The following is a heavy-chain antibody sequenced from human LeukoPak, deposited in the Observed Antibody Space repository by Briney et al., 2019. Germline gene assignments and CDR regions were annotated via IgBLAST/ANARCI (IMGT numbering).Heavy chain of an antibody. J-gene: IGHJ4*02. Sequence: PGGSLRLSCAASGFTFSSYEMNWVRQAPGKGLEWVSYISSSGRTMYYADSVKGRFTISRDSAKNSLYLQMNSLRAEDTAVYYCARGTMFPYYFDYWGQGTLVTVSS. D-gene: IGHD3-10*02. CDR2: ISSSGRTM. V-gene: IGHV3-48*03. CDR3: ARGTMFPYYFDY. CDR1: GFTFSSYE.